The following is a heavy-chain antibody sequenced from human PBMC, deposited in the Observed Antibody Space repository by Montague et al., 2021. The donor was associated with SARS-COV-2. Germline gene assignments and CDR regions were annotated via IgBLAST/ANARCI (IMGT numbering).Heavy chain of an antibody. V-gene: IGHV4-4*02. CDR1: GDSILSTNW. J-gene: IGHJ4*02. D-gene: IGHD3-10*01. CDR3: LRAGGFDNRPPV. CDR2: IHHSGDT. Sequence: SETLSLTCGVYGDSILSTNWSSWVREPPGNGLEWIGEIHHSGDTNYNPSFKSRVTISVDQSKNQYSLELNFVTAADTALYYCLRAGGFDNRPPVWGQGVLVIVSS.